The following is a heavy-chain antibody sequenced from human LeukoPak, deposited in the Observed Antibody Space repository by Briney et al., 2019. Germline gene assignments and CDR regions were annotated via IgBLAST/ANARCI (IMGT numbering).Heavy chain of an antibody. CDR1: GYTFTSYG. Sequence: ASVKVSCKASGYTFTSYGTSWVRQAPGQGLEWMGWISAYNGNTNYAQKLQGRVTMTTDTSTSTAYMELRSLRSDDTAVYYCARDSVDSSGYYYSVLYFDYWGQGTLVTVSS. D-gene: IGHD3-22*01. CDR3: ARDSVDSSGYYYSVLYFDY. J-gene: IGHJ4*02. V-gene: IGHV1-18*01. CDR2: ISAYNGNT.